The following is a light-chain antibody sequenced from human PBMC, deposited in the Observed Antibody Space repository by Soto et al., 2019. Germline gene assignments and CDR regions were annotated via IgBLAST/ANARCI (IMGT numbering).Light chain of an antibody. Sequence: DIQMTQSPSTLSASVGDRVTITCRASQSISSWLAWYQQKPGKAPNLLIYKASSLESGVPSRFSGSGSGTEFTLTISGLLPEDFAAYHCQQLYTLPFTFGQGTRLEI. CDR2: KAS. CDR1: QSISSW. CDR3: QQLYTLPFT. J-gene: IGKJ5*01. V-gene: IGKV1-5*03.